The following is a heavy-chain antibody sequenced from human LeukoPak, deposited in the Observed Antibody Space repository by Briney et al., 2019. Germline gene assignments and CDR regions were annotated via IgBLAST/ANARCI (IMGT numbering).Heavy chain of an antibody. CDR1: GFNFSSYW. Sequence: PGGSLRLSCAAAGFNFSSYWMTWVRQAPGKGLEWVSSISGSGGNTYYADSVKGRFTISRDNSKNTLYMQMNSLRAEDTAVYYCAKLVTHFDYWGQGTLVTVSS. CDR2: ISGSGGNT. J-gene: IGHJ4*02. D-gene: IGHD4-23*01. CDR3: AKLVTHFDY. V-gene: IGHV3-23*01.